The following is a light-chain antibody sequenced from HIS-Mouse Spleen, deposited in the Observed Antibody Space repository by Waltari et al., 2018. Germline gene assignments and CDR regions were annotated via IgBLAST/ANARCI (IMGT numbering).Light chain of an antibody. Sequence: QSVLTQPPSASGTPGQRVTISCSGSSSNIGSNPVNWYQQLPGTAPKLLIYSNNQRPSGVPDRFSGSKSGTSASLAISGLQSEDEADYYRAAWDDSLNGWVFGGGTKLTVL. CDR2: SNN. J-gene: IGLJ3*02. V-gene: IGLV1-44*01. CDR3: AAWDDSLNGWV. CDR1: SSNIGSNP.